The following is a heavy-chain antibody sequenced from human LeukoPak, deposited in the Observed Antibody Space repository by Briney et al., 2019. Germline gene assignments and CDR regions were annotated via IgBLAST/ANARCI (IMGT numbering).Heavy chain of an antibody. CDR1: GGSISRSSCY. CDR2: IYYSGST. D-gene: IGHD6-13*01. J-gene: IGHJ4*02. Sequence: PSETLSLTCTVSGGSISRSSCYWGWIRQPPGKGLEWIGSIYYSGSTYYNPSLKSRVTISVDTSKNQFSLKLSPVTAADTAVYYCAAQRSSWDGDYWGQGTLVTVSS. V-gene: IGHV4-39*01. CDR3: AAQRSSWDGDY.